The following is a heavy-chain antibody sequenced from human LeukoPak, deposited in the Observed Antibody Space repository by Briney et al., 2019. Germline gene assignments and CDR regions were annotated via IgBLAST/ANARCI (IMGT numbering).Heavy chain of an antibody. D-gene: IGHD4-11*01. CDR1: GFTVSSYY. J-gene: IGHJ6*02. Sequence: GGSLRLSCAASGFTVSSYYMTWVRQAPGKGLEWVSVMYSGGSTYYADSVKGRVAISRDNSQNTVVLQMNSVRVEDTAVYYCARSYSNHLFGMDVWGQGTAVTVSS. CDR2: MYSGGST. CDR3: ARSYSNHLFGMDV. V-gene: IGHV3-66*01.